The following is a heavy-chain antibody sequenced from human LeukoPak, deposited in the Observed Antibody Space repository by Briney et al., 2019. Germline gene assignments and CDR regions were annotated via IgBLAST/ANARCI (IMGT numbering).Heavy chain of an antibody. V-gene: IGHV1-46*01. Sequence: ASVKVCCKASGYTFTSYYMHWVRQAPGQGLEWMGIINPSGGSTSYAQKFQGRVTMTRDTSTSTVYMELSSLRSEDTAVYYCAREAAAGLKRGYYYYGMDVWGKGTTVTVSS. CDR3: AREAAAGLKRGYYYYGMDV. CDR2: INPSGGST. D-gene: IGHD6-13*01. J-gene: IGHJ6*04. CDR1: GYTFTSYY.